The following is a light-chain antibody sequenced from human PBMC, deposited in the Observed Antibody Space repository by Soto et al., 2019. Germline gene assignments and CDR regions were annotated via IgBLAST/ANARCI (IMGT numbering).Light chain of an antibody. CDR1: SSDVGGYNR. CDR3: NSYTSSSSTYV. V-gene: IGLV2-18*02. J-gene: IGLJ1*01. CDR2: EVS. Sequence: QSALTQPPSVSGSPGQSVTISCTGTSSDVGGYNRVPWYQQPPGTAPKLMIYEVSNRPSGVPDRFSGSKSGNTASLTISGLQTEDEADYYCNSYTSSSSTYVFGTGTKVTVL.